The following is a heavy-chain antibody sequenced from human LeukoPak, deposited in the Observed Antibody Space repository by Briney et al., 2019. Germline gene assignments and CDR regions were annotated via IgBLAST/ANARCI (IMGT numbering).Heavy chain of an antibody. CDR2: IYHSGIT. Sequence: SETLSLTCTVSGYSISSGYYWGWIRQPPGKGLEWIGSIYHSGITYYNPSLKSRVTISVDTSKNQFSLKLSSVTAADTAVYYCARASYSYDINGWVPFDYWGQGTLVTVSS. CDR3: ARASYSYDINGWVPFDY. CDR1: GYSISSGYY. V-gene: IGHV4-38-2*02. J-gene: IGHJ4*02. D-gene: IGHD3-22*01.